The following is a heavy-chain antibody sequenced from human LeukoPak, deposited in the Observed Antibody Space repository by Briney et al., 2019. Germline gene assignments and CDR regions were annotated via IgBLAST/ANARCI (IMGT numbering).Heavy chain of an antibody. CDR1: GFTFSSYW. V-gene: IGHV3-7*01. CDR3: ARDLIFVAGSPGY. D-gene: IGHD6-13*01. Sequence: GGSLRLSCAASGFTFSSYWMSWVRQAPGKGLEWVANIKQDGSEKYYVDSVKGRFTISRDNAKNSLYLQMNSLRAEDTAVYYCARDLIFVAGSPGYWGQGTLVTVSS. J-gene: IGHJ4*02. CDR2: IKQDGSEK.